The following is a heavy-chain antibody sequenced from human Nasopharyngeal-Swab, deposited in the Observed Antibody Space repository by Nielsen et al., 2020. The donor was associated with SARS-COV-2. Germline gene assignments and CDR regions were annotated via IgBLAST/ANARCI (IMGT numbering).Heavy chain of an antibody. D-gene: IGHD1-14*01. CDR3: AREKNLFDI. J-gene: IGHJ3*02. CDR1: GFTFSSYA. Sequence: GESLKISCAASGFTFSSYAMSWVRQAPGKGLEWVSAISGSGGSTYYADSVKGRFTISRDNSKNTLYLQMNSLRVEDTAVYYCAREKNLFDIWGQGTMVTVSS. V-gene: IGHV3-23*01. CDR2: ISGSGGST.